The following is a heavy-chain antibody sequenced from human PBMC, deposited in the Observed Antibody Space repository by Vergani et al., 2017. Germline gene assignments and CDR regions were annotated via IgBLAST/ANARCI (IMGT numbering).Heavy chain of an antibody. CDR1: GFTFSSYA. J-gene: IGHJ5*02. D-gene: IGHD6-19*01. Sequence: EVQLLESGGGLVQPGGSLRLSCAASGFTFSSYAMSWVRQAPGKGLEWVSAISSSGGSTYYADSVKGRFTISRDNSKNTLYLQMNSLRAEDTAVYYCAKDPYSSGWYNWFDPWGQGTLVTVSS. V-gene: IGHV3-23*01. CDR3: AKDPYSSGWYNWFDP. CDR2: ISSSGGST.